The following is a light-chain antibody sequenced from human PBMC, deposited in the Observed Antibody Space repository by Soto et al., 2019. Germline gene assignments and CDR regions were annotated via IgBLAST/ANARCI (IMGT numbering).Light chain of an antibody. Sequence: QSALTPPASVPGSPVQSITISCTGTSSDVVGYNYVSWYQQHPGNDPKLLSYEVSNRRSGVSNRFSGSKSGNTASLTISGLQAEDDADYYCSSYSSRSTLVVFGGGTELTVL. CDR3: SSYSSRSTLVV. CDR2: EVS. J-gene: IGLJ3*02. V-gene: IGLV2-14*01. CDR1: SSDVVGYNY.